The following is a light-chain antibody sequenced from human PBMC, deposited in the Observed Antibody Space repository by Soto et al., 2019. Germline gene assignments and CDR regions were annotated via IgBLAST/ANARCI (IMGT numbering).Light chain of an antibody. CDR1: QSVTTNQ. CDR3: QQYGSSFLT. Sequence: EIVLTQSPGTLSLSPGERATLSCRASQSVTTNQLAWFQQKPGQAPRLLIYDASGRATGIPDRFSGSGSGTGFTLPSSRLEPEDFAVYYWQQYGSSFLTFGQGTKLEIK. V-gene: IGKV3-20*01. J-gene: IGKJ2*01. CDR2: DAS.